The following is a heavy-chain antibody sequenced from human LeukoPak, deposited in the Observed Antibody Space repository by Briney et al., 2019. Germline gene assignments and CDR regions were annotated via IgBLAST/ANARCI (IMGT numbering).Heavy chain of an antibody. J-gene: IGHJ4*02. V-gene: IGHV3-23*01. Sequence: TGGSLRLSCAASEFTFSNCAMNWVRQAPGKGLEWVLGISGSGGSTYYADSVKGRFTISRDNSKNTLYQQMNSLRAEDTAVFYCAKSRGYYGSGSYIDSWGQGTLVTVSS. CDR3: AKSRGYYGSGSYIDS. CDR1: EFTFSNCA. CDR2: ISGSGGST. D-gene: IGHD3-10*01.